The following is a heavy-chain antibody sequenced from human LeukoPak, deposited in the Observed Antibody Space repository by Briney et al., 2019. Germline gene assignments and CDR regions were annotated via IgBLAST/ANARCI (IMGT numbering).Heavy chain of an antibody. V-gene: IGHV4-59*01. CDR1: GGSISSYY. CDR3: ARADLVSPYYYDSSGYQPDAFDI. D-gene: IGHD3-22*01. Sequence: SETLSLTCTVSGGSISSYYWSWIRQPPGKGLEWIGYIYYSGSTNYNPSLKSRVTISVDTSKNQFSLKLSSVTAADTAVYYCARADLVSPYYYDSSGYQPDAFDIWGQGTMVTVSS. CDR2: IYYSGST. J-gene: IGHJ3*02.